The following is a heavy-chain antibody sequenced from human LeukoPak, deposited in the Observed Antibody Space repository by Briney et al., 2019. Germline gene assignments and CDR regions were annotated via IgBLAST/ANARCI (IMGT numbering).Heavy chain of an antibody. V-gene: IGHV1-46*01. CDR1: GDSFTNKH. J-gene: IGHJ4*02. CDR2: INPRGGDT. Sequence: ASVKVSCKASGDSFTNKHMHWVRQAPGQGLEWMGIINPRGGDTNYAQKFQGRVTMTRDTSTSTVYMEMSSLRSEDTAVYYCARECCGGWYAHRGIDLDYWGQGTLVSVSS. D-gene: IGHD6-19*01. CDR3: ARECCGGWYAHRGIDLDY.